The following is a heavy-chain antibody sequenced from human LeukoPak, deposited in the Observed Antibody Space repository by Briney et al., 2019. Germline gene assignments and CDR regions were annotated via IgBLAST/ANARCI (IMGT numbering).Heavy chain of an antibody. D-gene: IGHD5-12*01. CDR2: ITSSGSAI. Sequence: PGGSLRLSCAASGFTFSEYYMSWIRQAPGKGLEWVAYITSSGSAIYYADSVRGRFTISRDNSRNSVFLQMDGLRAEDTAIYYCATDIVATSGDYWGQGTLVIVSS. J-gene: IGHJ4*02. V-gene: IGHV3-11*01. CDR3: ATDIVATSGDY. CDR1: GFTFSEYY.